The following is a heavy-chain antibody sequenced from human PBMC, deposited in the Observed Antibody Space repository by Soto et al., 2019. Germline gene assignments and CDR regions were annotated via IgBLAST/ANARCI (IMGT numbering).Heavy chain of an antibody. CDR3: ARDGTEQQWLGDYWYFDL. Sequence: QVQLVQSGAEVKKPGSSVKVSRKASGGTFSSYAISWVRQAPGQGLEWMGGIIPIFGTANYAQKFQGRVTITADESTSTAYMELSSLRSEDTAVYYCARDGTEQQWLGDYWYFDLWGRGTLVTVSS. CDR1: GGTFSSYA. J-gene: IGHJ2*01. D-gene: IGHD6-19*01. CDR2: IIPIFGTA. V-gene: IGHV1-69*01.